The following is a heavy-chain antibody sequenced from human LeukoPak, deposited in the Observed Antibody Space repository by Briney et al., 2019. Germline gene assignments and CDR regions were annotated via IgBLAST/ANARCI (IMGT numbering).Heavy chain of an antibody. CDR3: ARDLEIAAAGPYYYYMDV. CDR2: IYYSGST. J-gene: IGHJ6*03. CDR1: GGSISSYY. Sequence: SETLSLTCTVSGGSISSYYWSWIRQPPGKGLEWMGYIYYSGSTNYNPSLKSRVTISVDTSKNQFSLKLSSVTAADTAVYYCARDLEIAAAGPYYYYMDVWGKGTTVTVSS. V-gene: IGHV4-59*01. D-gene: IGHD6-13*01.